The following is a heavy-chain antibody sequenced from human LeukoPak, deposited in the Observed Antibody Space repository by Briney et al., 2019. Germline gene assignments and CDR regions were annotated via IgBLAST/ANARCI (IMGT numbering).Heavy chain of an antibody. CDR1: GFTFSNYA. CDR3: VYDSSRDAFDI. J-gene: IGHJ3*02. V-gene: IGHV3-23*01. CDR2: ISDSGGST. Sequence: GGSLRLSCAASGFTFSNYAMSWVRQAPGTGLEWVSRISDSGGSTYYADSVKGRFTISRDNSKNTLYLQMNSLRAEDTAVYYCVYDSSRDAFDIWGQGTMVTVSS. D-gene: IGHD3-22*01.